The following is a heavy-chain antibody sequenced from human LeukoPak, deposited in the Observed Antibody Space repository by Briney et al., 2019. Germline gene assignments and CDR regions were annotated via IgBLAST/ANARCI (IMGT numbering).Heavy chain of an antibody. J-gene: IGHJ3*02. Sequence: SETLSLTCAVYGGSFSGYYWSWIRQPPGKGLEWIGEINHSGSTNYNPSLKSRVTMSVDTSKNQFSLRLSSVTAADTAVYYCARGACTTTSCYAFDIWGRGTMLTVSS. D-gene: IGHD2-2*01. CDR1: GGSFSGYY. CDR2: INHSGST. V-gene: IGHV4-34*01. CDR3: ARGACTTTSCYAFDI.